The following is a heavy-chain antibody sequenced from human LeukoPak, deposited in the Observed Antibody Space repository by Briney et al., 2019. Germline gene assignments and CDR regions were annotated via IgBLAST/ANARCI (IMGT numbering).Heavy chain of an antibody. CDR3: ARELLSCSGSSCQSGDY. D-gene: IGHD2-15*01. CDR1: GGSFSGYY. CDR2: INHSGST. V-gene: IGHV4-34*01. Sequence: SETLSLTCAVYGGSFSGYYWSWIRQPPGKGLEWIGEINHSGSTNYNPSLKSRVTISVDTSKNQFSLKLNSMTAADTAVYYCARELLSCSGSSCQSGDYWGQGTLVTVSS. J-gene: IGHJ4*02.